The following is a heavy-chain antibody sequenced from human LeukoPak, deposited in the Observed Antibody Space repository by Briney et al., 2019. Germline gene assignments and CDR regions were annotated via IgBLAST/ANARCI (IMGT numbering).Heavy chain of an antibody. CDR2: ISAYNGNT. J-gene: IGHJ3*02. CDR1: GGTFSSYA. CDR3: ARVKGFEYDNGDYANWSAFDI. V-gene: IGHV1-18*01. Sequence: ASVKVSCKASGGTFSSYAINWVRQAPGQGLEWMGWISAYNGNTNCAQKLQGRVTMTTDTSTSTAYMELRSLISDDTAVYYCARVKGFEYDNGDYANWSAFDIWGQGTMVTVSS. D-gene: IGHD4-17*01.